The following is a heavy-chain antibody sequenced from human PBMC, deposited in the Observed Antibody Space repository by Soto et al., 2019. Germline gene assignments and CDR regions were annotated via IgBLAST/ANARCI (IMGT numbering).Heavy chain of an antibody. J-gene: IGHJ2*01. Sequence: DVPLLESGGGLVQPGGSLRLSCAASGFTFRSYAMSWVRQAPGKGLEWVSGISGSGISTHYADSVKGRFTVSRDNSKNTLYLQMISLRAEDTAVYNCAKEPVGPDWYFDLWGRGTLGTVSS. CDR2: ISGSGIST. CDR1: GFTFRSYA. CDR3: AKEPVGPDWYFDL. V-gene: IGHV3-23*01.